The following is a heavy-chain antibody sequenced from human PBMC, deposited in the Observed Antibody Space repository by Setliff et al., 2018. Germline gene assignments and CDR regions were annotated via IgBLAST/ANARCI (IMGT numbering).Heavy chain of an antibody. Sequence: SETLSLTCNVSGGTISSYYWTWIRQPPGKGLEWIGYFYHSGSTNYNPSLKGRVTMTSDTSRNQLSLKLTSVSAADTAIYYCARSSYYASGNSHNYYMDVWGKGTAVTVSS. J-gene: IGHJ6*03. V-gene: IGHV4-59*08. CDR3: ARSSYYASGNSHNYYMDV. D-gene: IGHD3-10*01. CDR2: FYHSGST. CDR1: GGTISSYY.